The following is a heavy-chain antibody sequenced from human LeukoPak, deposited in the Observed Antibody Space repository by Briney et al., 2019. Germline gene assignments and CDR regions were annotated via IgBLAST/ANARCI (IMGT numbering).Heavy chain of an antibody. J-gene: IGHJ4*02. CDR3: ARVIGVTCDYFDS. V-gene: IGHV1-69*13. CDR1: GGRLSTYA. Sequence: SVKVSCKASGGRLSTYALAWVRQAPGQGLEWVGGIIPIFGTTRYAQNLQDRVTIIADESTNTAYMELSSLRSDDTAVYYCARVIGVTCDYFDSWGQGTLVIVSS. D-gene: IGHD2-15*01. CDR2: IIPIFGTT.